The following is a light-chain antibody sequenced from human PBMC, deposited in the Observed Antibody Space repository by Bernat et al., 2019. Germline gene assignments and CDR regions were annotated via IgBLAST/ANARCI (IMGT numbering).Light chain of an antibody. J-gene: IGKJ5*01. CDR1: QVIGPY. CDR2: GAS. CDR3: QQLNSYPIT. Sequence: DIQFTQSPPFLSASVGDRVTITCRASQVIGPYLAWYQQKPGKAPNLLIYGASTLQTGVPSRFSGSGSGTEFTLTISSLRPEDFATYHCQQLNSYPITFGQGTRLEIK. V-gene: IGKV1-9*01.